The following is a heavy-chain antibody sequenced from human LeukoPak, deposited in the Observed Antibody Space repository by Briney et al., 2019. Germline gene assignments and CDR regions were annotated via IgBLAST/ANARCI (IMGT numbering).Heavy chain of an antibody. CDR2: IDHSGST. Sequence: SETLSLTCTVSGGSFSSYYWTWIRQPPGKGLEWIGYIDHSGSTNYNPSLQSRVSISSDTSKNQFSLELRPVTAADTPVYYCARLKATASIHAYFDSWGQGTLVTVCS. J-gene: IGHJ4*02. D-gene: IGHD5-12*01. CDR3: ARLKATASIHAYFDS. CDR1: GGSFSSYY. V-gene: IGHV4-59*01.